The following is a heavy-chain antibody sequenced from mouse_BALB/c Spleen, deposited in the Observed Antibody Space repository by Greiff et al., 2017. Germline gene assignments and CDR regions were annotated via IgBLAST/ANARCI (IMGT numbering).Heavy chain of an antibody. CDR3: ARNLRYDVAMDY. CDR2: IWSGGST. Sequence: VKLVESGPGLVQPSQSMSITCTVSGFSLTSYGVHWVRQSPGKGLEWLGVIWSGGSTDYNAAFISRLSISKDNSKSQVFFKMNSLQADDTAIYYCARNLRYDVAMDYWGQGTSVTVSS. D-gene: IGHD2-14*01. J-gene: IGHJ4*01. CDR1: GFSLTSYG. V-gene: IGHV2-4-1*01.